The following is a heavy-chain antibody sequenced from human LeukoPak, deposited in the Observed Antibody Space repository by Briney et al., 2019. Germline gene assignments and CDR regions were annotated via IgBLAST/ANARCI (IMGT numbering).Heavy chain of an antibody. CDR1: GFTFSSYA. V-gene: IGHV3-30-3*01. Sequence: GGSLRLSCAASGFTFSSYAMHWVRQAPGKGLEWVAVISYDGSNKYYADSVKGRFTISRDNSKNTLYLQMSSLRAEDTAVYYCAKDLWYYYDSSGYYFDYWGQGTLVTVSS. CDR2: ISYDGSNK. CDR3: AKDLWYYYDSSGYYFDY. D-gene: IGHD3-22*01. J-gene: IGHJ4*02.